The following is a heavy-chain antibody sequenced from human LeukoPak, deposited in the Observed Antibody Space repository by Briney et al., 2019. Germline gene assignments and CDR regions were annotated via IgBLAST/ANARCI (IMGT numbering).Heavy chain of an antibody. CDR2: INQSGST. V-gene: IGHV4-34*01. CDR3: ATEPGYCSGGRCYWGWFDP. D-gene: IGHD2-15*01. J-gene: IGHJ5*02. Sequence: SETLSLTCAVYGGSFSGYYWSWIRQAPGKGLEWIGEINQSGSTNYNPSLKSRVTISVDTSKNQFSLKLSSVTAADTAVYYCATEPGYCSGGRCYWGWFDPWGQGTLVTVSS. CDR1: GGSFSGYY.